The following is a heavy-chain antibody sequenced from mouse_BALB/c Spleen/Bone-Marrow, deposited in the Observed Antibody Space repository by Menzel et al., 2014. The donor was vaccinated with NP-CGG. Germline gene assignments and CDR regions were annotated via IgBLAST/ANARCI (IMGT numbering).Heavy chain of an antibody. D-gene: IGHD1-1*01. V-gene: IGHV1-5*01. CDR2: IYPGNSDT. CDR1: GYTFTSYW. J-gene: IGHJ3*01. Sequence: VQLKESGTVLARPGASVKMSCKASGYTFTSYWMRWVKQRPGQGLEWIGAIYPGNSDTSYNQKFKGKAKLTAVTSTSTAYMELSSLTNEDSAVYYCTRGGGSSYVEFAYWGQGTLVTVSA. CDR3: TRGGGSSYVEFAY.